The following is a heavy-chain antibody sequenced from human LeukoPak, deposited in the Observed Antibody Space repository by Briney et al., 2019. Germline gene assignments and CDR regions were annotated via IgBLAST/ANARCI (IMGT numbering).Heavy chain of an antibody. D-gene: IGHD1-1*01. J-gene: IGHJ4*02. CDR2: IGDTDADG. V-gene: IGHV3-23*01. CDR1: GFTFKNYA. CDR3: GRDWKLDY. Sequence: GGSLRLSCAASGFTFKNYAMSWVRQAPGKGLEWVSAIGDTDADGKYAHSVKGRFTISRDNSRNTLYLHLNSLRVEDMAIYYCGRDWKLDYWGQGTLVTVSS.